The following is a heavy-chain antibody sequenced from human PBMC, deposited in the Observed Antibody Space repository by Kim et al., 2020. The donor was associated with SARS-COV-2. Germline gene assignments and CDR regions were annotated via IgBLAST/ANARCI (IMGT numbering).Heavy chain of an antibody. CDR3: ARGSWGSSSWYEEVWEYFDY. CDR2: ISYDGSNK. D-gene: IGHD6-13*01. Sequence: GGSLRLSCAASGFTFSSYAMHWVRQAPGKGLEWVAVISYDGSNKYYADSVKGRFTISRDNSKNTLYLQMNSLRAEDTAVYYCARGSWGSSSWYEEVWEYFDYWGQGTLVTVSS. J-gene: IGHJ4*02. V-gene: IGHV3-30*04. CDR1: GFTFSSYA.